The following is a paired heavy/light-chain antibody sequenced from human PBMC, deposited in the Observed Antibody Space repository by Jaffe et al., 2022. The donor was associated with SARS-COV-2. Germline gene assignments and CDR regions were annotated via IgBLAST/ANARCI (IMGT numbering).Heavy chain of an antibody. V-gene: IGHV4-59*01. Sequence: QVQLQESGPRLVKPSETLSLTCTVSGGSINRSYWSWIRQPPGKGLEWIGYMYYSGSANYNPSLKSRVTISVDTSKNQFSLNLNSVTAADTAVYYCARGAGWTSGGGNYWGQGTLVIVSS. CDR1: GGSINRSY. CDR2: MYYSGSA. J-gene: IGHJ4*02. D-gene: IGHD6-19*01. CDR3: ARGAGWTSGGGNY.
Light chain of an antibody. J-gene: IGLJ3*02. CDR1: SSDVGAYNY. CDR2: DVS. Sequence: QSALTQPASVSGSPGQSLTISCTGTSSDVGAYNYVSWYQQYPGKAPKLMIYDVSNRPSGVSNRFSGSKSGNTASLTISGLQAEDEADYYCSSYTSSITPHWVFGGGTKLTVL. V-gene: IGLV2-14*01. CDR3: SSYTSSITPHWV.